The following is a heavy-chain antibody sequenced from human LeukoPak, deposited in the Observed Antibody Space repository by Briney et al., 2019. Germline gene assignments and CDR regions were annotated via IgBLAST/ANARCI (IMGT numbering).Heavy chain of an antibody. V-gene: IGHV3-23*01. J-gene: IGHJ4*02. CDR1: GFTFTSYA. Sequence: VQPGGSLRLYSAASGFTFTSYAMSWVRQAPGKGLEWVSAISGSGGSKYYADSVKGRFTISRDNSKNTLYLQMNSLRAEDTAVYYCARDRIYYGSGSRFDYWGQGTLVTVSS. CDR3: ARDRIYYGSGSRFDY. CDR2: ISGSGGSK. D-gene: IGHD3-10*01.